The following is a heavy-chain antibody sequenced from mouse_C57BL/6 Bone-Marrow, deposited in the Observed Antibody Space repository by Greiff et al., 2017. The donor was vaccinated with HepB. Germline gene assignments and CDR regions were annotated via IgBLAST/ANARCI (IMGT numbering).Heavy chain of an antibody. Sequence: VQLQQPGAELVKPGASVKLSCKASGYTFTSYWMHWVKQRPGQGLEWIGMIHPNSGSTNYNEKFKSKATLTVDKSSSTAYMQLSSQTSEDSAVYYCARWAPYYFDYWGQGTTLTVSS. J-gene: IGHJ2*01. CDR3: ARWAPYYFDY. D-gene: IGHD3-1*01. CDR1: GYTFTSYW. CDR2: IHPNSGST. V-gene: IGHV1-64*01.